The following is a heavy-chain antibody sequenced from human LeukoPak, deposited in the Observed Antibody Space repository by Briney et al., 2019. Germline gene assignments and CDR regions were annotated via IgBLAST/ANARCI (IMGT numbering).Heavy chain of an antibody. J-gene: IGHJ3*02. CDR2: ISAYNGNT. D-gene: IGHD3-22*01. CDR3: ARGQVTMIVVVINPLWGALDI. Sequence: ASVKVSCKASGYTFTSYGISWVRQAPGQGLEWMGWISAYNGNTNYAQKLQGRVTMTTDTSTSTAYMELRSLRSDDTAVYYCARGQVTMIVVVINPLWGALDIWGQGTMVTVSS. V-gene: IGHV1-18*01. CDR1: GYTFTSYG.